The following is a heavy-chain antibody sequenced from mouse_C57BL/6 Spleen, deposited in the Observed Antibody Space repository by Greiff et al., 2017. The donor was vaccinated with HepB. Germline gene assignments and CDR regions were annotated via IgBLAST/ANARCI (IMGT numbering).Heavy chain of an antibody. V-gene: IGHV1-26*01. Sequence: EVQLQQSGPELVKPGASVKISCKASGYTFTDYYMNWVKQSHGKSLEWIGDINPNNGGTSYNQKFKGKATLTVDKSSSTAYMELRSLTSEDSAVYYCARGGYYYGSSPLDYWGQSTTLTVSS. D-gene: IGHD1-1*01. CDR3: ARGGYYYGSSPLDY. CDR2: INPNNGGT. CDR1: GYTFTDYY. J-gene: IGHJ2*01.